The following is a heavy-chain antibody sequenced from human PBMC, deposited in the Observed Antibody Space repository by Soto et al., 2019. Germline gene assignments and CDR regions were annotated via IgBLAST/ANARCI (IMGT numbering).Heavy chain of an antibody. CDR1: GYTFTSYG. J-gene: IGHJ6*02. Sequence: ASVKLTCTASGYTFTSYGISWVRQAPGQGLEWMGRINANNSNTKYAQKFRGRVTMTTDTSTSTVYMELRNLRSDDTAVYYCARCIQQDYYYGMDVWGQGTTVTVSS. V-gene: IGHV1-18*01. CDR2: INANNSNT. D-gene: IGHD5-18*01. CDR3: ARCIQQDYYYGMDV.